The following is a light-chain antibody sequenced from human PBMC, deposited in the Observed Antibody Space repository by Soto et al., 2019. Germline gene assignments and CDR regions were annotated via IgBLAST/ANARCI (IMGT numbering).Light chain of an antibody. CDR2: DVS. J-gene: IGKJ3*01. CDR1: HDISNS. CDR3: QQHDILPFT. V-gene: IGKV1-33*01. Sequence: DIQMTQSPSSLSASVGDRVTITCQASHDISNSVNWYQQKPGKATKLLIYDVSNVETGVPSRFSGSGSWTDFTFPISSLQPEDVATYYCQQHDILPFTFGPGTKVDFK.